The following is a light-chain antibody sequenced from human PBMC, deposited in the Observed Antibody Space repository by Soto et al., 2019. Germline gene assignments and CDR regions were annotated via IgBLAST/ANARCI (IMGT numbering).Light chain of an antibody. CDR2: TAS. V-gene: IGKV1-27*01. CDR3: QKFTTAPLT. Sequence: DIQMTQSPSSLSASVGDRVTITCRASQDISVHLAWYQQKPGKVPKLPIYTASTLQSGVPSRFSGSGSGTDFTLTISSLQPEYVDTDYCQKFTTAPLTFGPGTRLEIK. J-gene: IGKJ5*01. CDR1: QDISVH.